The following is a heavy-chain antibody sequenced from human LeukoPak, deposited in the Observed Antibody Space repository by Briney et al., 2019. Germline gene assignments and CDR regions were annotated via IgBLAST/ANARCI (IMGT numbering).Heavy chain of an antibody. Sequence: PSETLSLTCTVSGDSISSGGFYWGWIRQPAGKGLEWIGRIYNSGSTNYNPSLRSRVTISVDTSKNQFSLKLNSATAADTAVYYCARDYDDFFDYWGQGTLVTVSS. CDR1: GDSISSGGFY. CDR2: IYNSGST. D-gene: IGHD5-12*01. J-gene: IGHJ4*02. V-gene: IGHV4-61*02. CDR3: ARDYDDFFDY.